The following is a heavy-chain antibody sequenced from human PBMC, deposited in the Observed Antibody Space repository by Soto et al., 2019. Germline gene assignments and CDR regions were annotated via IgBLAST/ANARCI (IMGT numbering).Heavy chain of an antibody. J-gene: IGHJ4*02. D-gene: IGHD4-17*01. Sequence: LRLSCAASGFTFSSYDMHWVRQATGKGLEWVSAIGTAGDTYYPGSVKGRFTISRENAKNSLYLQMNSLRAGDTAVYYCARGRAYGGEYYFDYWGQGTLVTVSS. CDR3: ARGRAYGGEYYFDY. CDR1: GFTFSSYD. CDR2: IGTAGDT. V-gene: IGHV3-13*01.